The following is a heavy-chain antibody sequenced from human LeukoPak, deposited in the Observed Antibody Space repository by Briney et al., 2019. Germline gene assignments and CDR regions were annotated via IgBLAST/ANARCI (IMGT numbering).Heavy chain of an antibody. CDR2: INPNSGGT. CDR3: ARGYDSSGHYFDY. CDR1: GYTFTGYY. D-gene: IGHD3-22*01. V-gene: IGHV1-2*02. J-gene: IGHJ4*02. Sequence: ASVKVSCKASGYTFTGYYMHWVRQAPGQELEWMGWINPNSGGTNYAQKFQGRVTMTRDTSISTAYMELSRLRSEDTAVYYCARGYDSSGHYFDYWGQGTLVTVSS.